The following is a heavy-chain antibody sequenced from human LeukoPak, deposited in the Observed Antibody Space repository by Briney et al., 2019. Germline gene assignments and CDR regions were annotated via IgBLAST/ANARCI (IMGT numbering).Heavy chain of an antibody. D-gene: IGHD6-19*01. J-gene: IGHJ1*01. Sequence: GGSLRLSCVASGFTFSSHGMNWVRQAPGKGLEWVSSITSTSTYIYYGDSVKGRFTTSRDNAQNSLFLQMHSLRAEDTAVYYCARVDNNGSYSEYFDHWGQGTLVTVSS. CDR3: ARVDNNGSYSEYFDH. CDR1: GFTFSSHG. V-gene: IGHV3-21*04. CDR2: ITSTSTYI.